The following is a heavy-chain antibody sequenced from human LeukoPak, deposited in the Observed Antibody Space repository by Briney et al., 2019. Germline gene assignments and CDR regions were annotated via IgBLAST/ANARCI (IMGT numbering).Heavy chain of an antibody. CDR2: ISGSGGST. CDR3: AKDRRMMSPHYGMDV. V-gene: IGHV3-23*01. Sequence: GGSLRLSCAASGFTFSSYAMSWVRQAPGKGLEWVSAISGSGGSTYYADSVKGRFTISRDNSKNTLYLQMNSLRPEDTAVYYCAKDRRMMSPHYGMDVWGQGTTVTVSS. CDR1: GFTFSSYA. J-gene: IGHJ6*02. D-gene: IGHD3-16*01.